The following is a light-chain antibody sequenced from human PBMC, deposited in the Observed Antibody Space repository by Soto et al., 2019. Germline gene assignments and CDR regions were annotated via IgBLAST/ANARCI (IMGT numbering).Light chain of an antibody. J-gene: IGKJ1*01. CDR1: QSVSSSY. CDR3: QQRCNWPLT. Sequence: EIVLTQSPGTLPLSQGERATLSCRASQSVSSSYLAWYQQKTGQAPRILIYGASSRDTGIPDRFSGSGSGTEFTLAISRLEPEDFEVYYCQQRCNWPLTFGQGTKVDIK. CDR2: GAS. V-gene: IGKV3D-20*02.